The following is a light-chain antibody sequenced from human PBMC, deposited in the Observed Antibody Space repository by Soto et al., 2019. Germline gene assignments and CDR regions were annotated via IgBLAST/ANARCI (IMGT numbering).Light chain of an antibody. J-gene: IGLJ2*01. CDR2: DSN. V-gene: IGLV1-51*01. Sequence: QSVLTQPPSVSAAPGQKVTISCSGSSSNIGNSFVIWYQQLPGAAPQDLIYDSNKRPSGIPDRFSGSKSGTSGSLDITGLQTGDEADYYCASWDKSLSIVVFGGGTKLTVL. CDR3: ASWDKSLSIVV. CDR1: SSNIGNSF.